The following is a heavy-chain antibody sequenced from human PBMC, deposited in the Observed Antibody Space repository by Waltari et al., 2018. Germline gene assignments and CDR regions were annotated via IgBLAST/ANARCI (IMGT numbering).Heavy chain of an antibody. D-gene: IGHD4-17*01. CDR2: ISWNSGSI. CDR3: AREGHGDYDFDY. CDR1: GFTFDDYA. Sequence: EVQLVESGGGLVQPGRSLRLSCAASGFTFDDYAMHWVRQAPGKGLEWVSGISWNSGSIGYADSVKGRFTISRDNAKNSLYLQMNSLRAEDTALYYCAREGHGDYDFDYWGQGTLVTVSS. V-gene: IGHV3-9*01. J-gene: IGHJ4*02.